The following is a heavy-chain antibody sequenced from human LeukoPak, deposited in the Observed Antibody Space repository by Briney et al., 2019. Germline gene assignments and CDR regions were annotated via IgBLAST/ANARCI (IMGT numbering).Heavy chain of an antibody. D-gene: IGHD6-13*01. Sequence: SETLSLTCTVSGGSISSSSYYWGWIRQPPGKGLEWIGSIYYSGSTYYNPSLKSRVTISVDTSKNQFSLKLSPVTAADTAVYYCANTPLAAAGSPSAPFDPWGQGTLVTVSS. V-gene: IGHV4-39*01. CDR3: ANTPLAAAGSPSAPFDP. CDR2: IYYSGST. CDR1: GGSISSSSYY. J-gene: IGHJ5*02.